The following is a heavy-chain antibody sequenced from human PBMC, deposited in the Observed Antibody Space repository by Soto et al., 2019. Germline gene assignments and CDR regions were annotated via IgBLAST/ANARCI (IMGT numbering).Heavy chain of an antibody. CDR2: ISYDGSNK. J-gene: IGHJ5*02. CDR3: AKDRWGALYCSGGSCYWFDP. V-gene: IGHV3-30*18. CDR1: GFTFSSYG. Sequence: GGSLRLSCAASGFTFSSYGMHWVRQAPGKGLEWVAVISYDGSNKYYADSVKGRFTISRDNSKNTLYLQMNSLRAEDTAVYYCAKDRWGALYCSGGSCYWFDPWGQGTLVTVSS. D-gene: IGHD2-15*01.